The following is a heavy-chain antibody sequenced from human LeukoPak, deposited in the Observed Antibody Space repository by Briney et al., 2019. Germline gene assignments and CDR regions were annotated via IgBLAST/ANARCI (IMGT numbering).Heavy chain of an antibody. CDR2: INWDDQK. CDR3: AHRRDSSGYQYRYWFAP. Sequence: ESGPTLVKPTQTLTLTCTFSGFSLTTSGVGVGWIRQPPGKALEWLSIINWDDQKVYSPSLQRRLSIPKDTSKNQVVLTMTNVDPVDTATYYCAHRRDSSGYQYRYWFAPWGQGTLVTVSS. V-gene: IGHV2-5*02. J-gene: IGHJ5*02. D-gene: IGHD3-22*01. CDR1: GFSLTTSGVG.